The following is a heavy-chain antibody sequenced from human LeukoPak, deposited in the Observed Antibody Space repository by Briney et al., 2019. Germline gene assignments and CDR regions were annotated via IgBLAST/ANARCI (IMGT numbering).Heavy chain of an antibody. D-gene: IGHD3-10*01. CDR3: ARDLFSSGDAFDI. J-gene: IGHJ3*02. CDR1: GFTFSSYS. Sequence: GGSLRLSCGASGFTFSSYSMNWVRQAPGKGLEWVSYISSSSSTIYYADSVKGRFTISRDNAKNSLYLQMNSLRAEDTAVYYCARDLFSSGDAFDIWGQGTMVTVSS. V-gene: IGHV3-48*01. CDR2: ISSSSSTI.